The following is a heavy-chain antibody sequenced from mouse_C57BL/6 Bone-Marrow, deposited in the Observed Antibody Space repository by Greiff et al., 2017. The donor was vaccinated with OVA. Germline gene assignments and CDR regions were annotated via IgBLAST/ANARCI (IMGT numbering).Heavy chain of an antibody. V-gene: IGHV1-83*01. CDR3: RSESSLSWVAY. Sequence: VQLQQSGPELVKPGASVKMSCKASGYTFTDYYMHWVKQKPGKGLEWIGEIYPGSGNTYYNEKFKGKATLTADTSSSTAYMQLSSLKSEDSAVYFCARSESSLSWVAYWGQGTLVTVSA. CDR1: YTFTDYYM. CDR2: YPGSGNTY. J-gene: IGHJ3*01. D-gene: IGHD6-1*01.